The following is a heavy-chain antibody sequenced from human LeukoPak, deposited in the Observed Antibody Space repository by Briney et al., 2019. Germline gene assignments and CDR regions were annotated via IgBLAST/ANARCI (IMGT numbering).Heavy chain of an antibody. J-gene: IGHJ6*03. V-gene: IGHV4-34*01. CDR3: ARGRHDITMIVVVMTSVSYYLDV. Sequence: SGTLSLTCAVYGGSFSGYHWTWIHQSPGKGLEWIGDINPSGSTYYNPSLKSRLTISVDTSKNQFSLKLRSVTAADTAVYYCARGRHDITMIVVVMTSVSYYLDVWGKGTTVTVS. CDR1: GGSFSGYH. D-gene: IGHD3-22*01. CDR2: INPSGST.